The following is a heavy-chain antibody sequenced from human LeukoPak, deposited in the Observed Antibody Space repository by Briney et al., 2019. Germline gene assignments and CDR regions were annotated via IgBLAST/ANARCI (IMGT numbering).Heavy chain of an antibody. CDR2: ISGSGGST. V-gene: IGHV3-23*01. Sequence: GGSLRLSCAASGFTFSSYGMSWVRQAPGKGLEWVSAISGSGGSTYYADSVKGRFTISRDNSKNTLYLQMNSLRAEDTAVYYCARSSITMVRGVIKSTTSWYHYYNVDVWGKGTTVTVSS. J-gene: IGHJ6*03. CDR3: ARSSITMVRGVIKSTTSWYHYYNVDV. D-gene: IGHD3-10*01. CDR1: GFTFSSYG.